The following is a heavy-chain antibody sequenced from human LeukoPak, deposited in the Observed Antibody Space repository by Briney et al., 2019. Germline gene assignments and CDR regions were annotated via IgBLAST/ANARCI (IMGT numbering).Heavy chain of an antibody. V-gene: IGHV4-34*01. CDR2: IYHSGST. Sequence: SETLSLTCAVYGGSFSGYYWSWIRQPPGKGLEWIGEIYHSGSTNYNPSLKSRVTISVDKSKNQFSLKLSSVTAADTAVYYCARDHILGTRYFQHWGQGTLVTVSS. J-gene: IGHJ1*01. CDR1: GGSFSGYY. D-gene: IGHD1/OR15-1a*01. CDR3: ARDHILGTRYFQH.